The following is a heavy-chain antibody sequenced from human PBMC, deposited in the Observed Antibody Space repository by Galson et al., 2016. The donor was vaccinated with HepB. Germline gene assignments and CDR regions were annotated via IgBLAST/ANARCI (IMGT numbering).Heavy chain of an antibody. CDR3: ARHIVVRPANWDYYMDV. CDR1: GYSFTSYW. D-gene: IGHD2-2*01. V-gene: IGHV5-51*01. CDR2: IYPGXSDT. Sequence: QSGAEVKKPGESLEISCKGSGYSFTSYWIGXVRQMPGKGLEWIGIIYPGXSDTRYSPSFQGQVTISADKSINTAFLQWSSLKASDTAMYYCARHIVVRPANWDYYMDVWGKGTTVTVSS. J-gene: IGHJ6*03.